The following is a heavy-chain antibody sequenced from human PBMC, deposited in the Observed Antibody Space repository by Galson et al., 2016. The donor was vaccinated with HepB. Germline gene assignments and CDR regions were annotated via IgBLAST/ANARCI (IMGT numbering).Heavy chain of an antibody. CDR1: GGTFSNFA. CDR3: ARGGGITMARGVMPGGFDP. J-gene: IGHJ5*02. V-gene: IGHV1-69*06. Sequence: SVKVSCKASGGTFSNFAISWLRQAPGQGLEWMGGIIPLFGATNYAQKFQGRVTITADKSTTTVYMDLSSLRSEDTAVYYGARGGGITMARGVMPGGFDPWGQGTLVTVSS. D-gene: IGHD3-10*01. CDR2: IIPLFGAT.